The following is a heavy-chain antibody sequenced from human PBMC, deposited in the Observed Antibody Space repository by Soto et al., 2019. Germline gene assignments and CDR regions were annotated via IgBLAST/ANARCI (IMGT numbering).Heavy chain of an antibody. J-gene: IGHJ4*02. CDR2: IYYSGST. V-gene: IGHV4-31*03. Sequence: SETLSLTCTVSGGSISSGGYYWSWIRQHPGKGLEWTGYIYYSGSTYYNPSLKSRVTISVDTSKNQFSLKLSSVTAADTAVYYCARIEGGYGGSLDYWGQGTLVTVSS. CDR3: ARIEGGYGGSLDY. CDR1: GGSISSGGYY. D-gene: IGHD2-15*01.